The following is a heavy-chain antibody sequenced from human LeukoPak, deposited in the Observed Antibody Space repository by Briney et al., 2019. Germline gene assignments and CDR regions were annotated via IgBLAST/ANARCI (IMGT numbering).Heavy chain of an antibody. Sequence: LETLSLTCSVSGQFISSGYYCGWIRQPPGKDVEWIGTIYHSGNTQYNPSLESRVTMSVDTSKNQFSLRLTFVTATDTTVYYSARDIDCTSSSCPFKYWGQGTLVTVSS. V-gene: IGHV4-38-2*02. J-gene: IGHJ4*02. CDR2: IYHSGNT. CDR3: ARDIDCTSSSCPFKY. CDR1: GQFISSGYY. D-gene: IGHD2-2*01.